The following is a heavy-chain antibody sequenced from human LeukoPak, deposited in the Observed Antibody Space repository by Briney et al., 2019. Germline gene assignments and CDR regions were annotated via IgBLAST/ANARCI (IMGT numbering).Heavy chain of an antibody. CDR3: AELGITMIGGV. J-gene: IGHJ6*04. CDR2: ISSSGSTI. V-gene: IGHV3-48*03. Sequence: GGSLRLSCAASGFTFSSYEMNWVRQAPGKGLEWVSYISSSGSTIYYADSVKGRFTISRDNAKNSLYLQMISLRAEDTAVYHCAELGITMIGGVWGKGTTVTISS. CDR1: GFTFSSYE. D-gene: IGHD3-10*02.